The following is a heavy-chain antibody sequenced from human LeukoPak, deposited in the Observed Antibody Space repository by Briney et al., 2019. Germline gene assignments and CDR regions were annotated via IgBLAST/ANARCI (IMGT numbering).Heavy chain of an antibody. Sequence: GGSLRLSCEAPGFTFSNYWMSWVRQAPGKGLEWVANINQDAGGKYYVDSVKGRFTISRENAKSSLYLQMNRLRAGGTAVYYCAIDNSGPQNWGQGTLVTVS. V-gene: IGHV3-7*05. D-gene: IGHD1-26*01. J-gene: IGHJ4*02. CDR3: AIDNSGPQN. CDR1: GFTFSNYW. CDR2: INQDAGGK.